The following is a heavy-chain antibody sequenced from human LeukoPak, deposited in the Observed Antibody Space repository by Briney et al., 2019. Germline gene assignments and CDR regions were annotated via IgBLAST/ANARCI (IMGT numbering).Heavy chain of an antibody. CDR1: GFSLSTPGMC. J-gene: IGHJ4*02. Sequence: RECGPSLSHPTSTLTLTCTSTGFSLSTPGMCVSWIPQPPGNALEWLPRIDWDDDKYYTTSLQTRLTISKDTSKNQVLLTMTYMDPVDTATYYCARHSSSPKYYFDYWGQGTLVTVSS. V-gene: IGHV2-70*11. D-gene: IGHD6-13*01. CDR3: ARHSSSPKYYFDY. CDR2: IDWDDDK.